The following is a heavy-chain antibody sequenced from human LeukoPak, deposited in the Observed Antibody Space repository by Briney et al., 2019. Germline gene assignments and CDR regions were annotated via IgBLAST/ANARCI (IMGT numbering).Heavy chain of an antibody. CDR1: GGSISSYY. CDR3: ARGRLQFGY. Sequence: SETLSLTCTVSGGSISSYYWSWIRQPPGKGLEWIGYIYYSRSTNYNPSLKSRVTISVDTSKNQFSLKLSSMTAADTAVYYCARGRLQFGYWGQGTLVTVSS. D-gene: IGHD5-24*01. V-gene: IGHV4-59*01. CDR2: IYYSRST. J-gene: IGHJ4*02.